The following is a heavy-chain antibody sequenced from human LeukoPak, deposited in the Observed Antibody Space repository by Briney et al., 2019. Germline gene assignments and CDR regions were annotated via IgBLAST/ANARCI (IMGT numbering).Heavy chain of an antibody. Sequence: GGSLRLSCAVSRITLSNYGMSWVRPAPGKGLEWGAGISDSGGRTNYADSVKGRFTISRDNPKNTLYLQMNSLRAEDTAVYFCAKRGVVIRVILVGFHKEAYYFDSWGQGALVTVSS. CDR1: RITLSNYG. CDR3: AKRGVVIRVILVGFHKEAYYFDS. CDR2: ISDSGGRT. J-gene: IGHJ4*02. V-gene: IGHV3-23*01. D-gene: IGHD3-22*01.